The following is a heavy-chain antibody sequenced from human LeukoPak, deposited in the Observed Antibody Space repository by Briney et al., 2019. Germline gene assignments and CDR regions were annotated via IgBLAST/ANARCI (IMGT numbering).Heavy chain of an antibody. CDR1: GGSISSSSYY. CDR3: ARHGIRGAAASFDY. Sequence: PSETLSLTCTVSGGSISSSSYYWGWIRQPPGKGLEWIGSIYYSGSTYYNPSLKSRVTISVDTSKNQFSLKLSSVTAADTAVYYCARHGIRGAAASFDYWGQGTLVTGSS. CDR2: IYYSGST. J-gene: IGHJ4*02. D-gene: IGHD6-13*01. V-gene: IGHV4-39*01.